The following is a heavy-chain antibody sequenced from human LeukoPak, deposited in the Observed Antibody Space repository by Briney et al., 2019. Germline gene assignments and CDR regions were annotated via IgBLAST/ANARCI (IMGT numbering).Heavy chain of an antibody. CDR2: IIPIFGTA. CDR1: GGTFSSYA. CDR3: ASAGLDAFDI. V-gene: IGHV1-69*05. Sequence: SVKVSCKASGGTFSSYAISWVRQAPGQGLEWMGGIIPIFGTANYAQKLQGRVTMTTDTSTSTAYMELRGLRSDDTAVYYCASAGLDAFDIWGQGTMVTVSS. J-gene: IGHJ3*02.